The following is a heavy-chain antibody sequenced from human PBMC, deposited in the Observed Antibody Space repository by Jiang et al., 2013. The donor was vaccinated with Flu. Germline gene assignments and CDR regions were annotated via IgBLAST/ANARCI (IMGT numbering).Heavy chain of an antibody. J-gene: IGHJ4*02. CDR1: GGTFSSYA. V-gene: IGHV1-69*04. CDR3: ARDWKRAGGELPLDY. Sequence: SVKVSCKASGGTFSSYAISWVRQAPGQGLEWMGRIIPILGIANYAQKLQGRVTMTTDTSTSTAYMELRSLRSDDTAVYYCARDWKRAGGELPLDYWGQGTLVTVSS. CDR2: IIPILGIA. D-gene: IGHD1-26*01.